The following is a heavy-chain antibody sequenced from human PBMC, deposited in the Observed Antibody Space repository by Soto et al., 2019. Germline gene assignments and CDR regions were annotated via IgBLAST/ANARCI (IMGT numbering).Heavy chain of an antibody. D-gene: IGHD4-17*01. CDR1: GLTFSSYA. Sequence: EVQLSQSGGGLVQPGGSLRLSCAASGLTFSSYAMTWVRQAPGKGLEWVSAISGSGCGAYYADSVEGRFTISRDNSKNPLYLQMDSLRAENTAVYYCAQTGQVGPAVTTYIDYWGQGTLVTVSS. CDR3: AQTGQVGPAVTTYIDY. J-gene: IGHJ4*02. V-gene: IGHV3-23*01. CDR2: ISGSGCGA.